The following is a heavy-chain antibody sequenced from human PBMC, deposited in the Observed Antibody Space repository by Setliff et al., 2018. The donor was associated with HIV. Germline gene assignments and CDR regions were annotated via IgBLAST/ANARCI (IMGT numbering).Heavy chain of an antibody. Sequence: TSETLSLTCTVSGDSSSNDYWTWVRQPPGKGLEWIGNIHTSGTTKYNPPLNSRGTITVDMTKSQFSLMLISVTAADTAMYYCAREYYRSGGYYSGWKYYYMDVWGKGTTVTVSS. CDR1: GDSSSNDY. J-gene: IGHJ6*03. CDR2: IHTSGTT. CDR3: AREYYRSGGYYSGWKYYYMDV. V-gene: IGHV4-4*08. D-gene: IGHD2-15*01.